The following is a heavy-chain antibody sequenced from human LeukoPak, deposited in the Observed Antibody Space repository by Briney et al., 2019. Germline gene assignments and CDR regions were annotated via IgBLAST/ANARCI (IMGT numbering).Heavy chain of an antibody. J-gene: IGHJ3*02. Sequence: GGSLRLSCAASGFTFSSYGMHWVRQAPGKGLEWVAFLRYDGTNKYYADSVKGRFTISRDNSKNTLYLQMNSLRAEDTAVYYCAKEYDILTGYYAFDIWGQRTMVTVSS. CDR2: LRYDGTNK. V-gene: IGHV3-30*02. CDR1: GFTFSSYG. D-gene: IGHD3-9*01. CDR3: AKEYDILTGYYAFDI.